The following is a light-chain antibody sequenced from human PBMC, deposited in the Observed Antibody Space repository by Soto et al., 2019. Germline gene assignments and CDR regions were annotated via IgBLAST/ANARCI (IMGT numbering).Light chain of an antibody. CDR3: QSYDSSLVV. Sequence: QPVLTQPPSVSGAPGQRVSISCTGSSSNIGAGYDVHWYQQLPGTAPKLLISGNNNRPSGVPDRFSGSKSGTSASLAITGLQAEDESHYYCQSYDSSLVVFGGGTKLTVL. V-gene: IGLV1-40*01. J-gene: IGLJ2*01. CDR2: GNN. CDR1: SSNIGAGYD.